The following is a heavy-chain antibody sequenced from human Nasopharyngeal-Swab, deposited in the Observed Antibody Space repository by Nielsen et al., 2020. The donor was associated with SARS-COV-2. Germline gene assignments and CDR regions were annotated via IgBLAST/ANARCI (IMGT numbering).Heavy chain of an antibody. J-gene: IGHJ3*02. CDR2: ISYTGST. Sequence: SETLSLSCTVSGASISSDYWTWIRQPPGKTLEWIGHISYTGSTSYNPSLRSRVTISLDRSKNQISLNLSSVTAADTAVYYCARENWQLANVFDIWGQGTMVTVSS. CDR1: GASISSDY. V-gene: IGHV4-59*01. CDR3: ARENWQLANVFDI. D-gene: IGHD6-19*01.